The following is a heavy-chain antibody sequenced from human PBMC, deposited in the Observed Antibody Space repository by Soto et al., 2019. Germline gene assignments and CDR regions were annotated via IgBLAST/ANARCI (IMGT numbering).Heavy chain of an antibody. J-gene: IGHJ6*03. CDR1: GYTFTIYY. D-gene: IGHD3-16*02. CDR2: INPSGGST. Sequence: ASVKVSCKSSGYTFTIYYIHWVRQAPGQGLEWMGIINPSGGSTSYAQKFQGRVTMTRDMSTSTVYMELSSLRSEDTAVYYCARDYDYIWGSYRMAYYMDVWGKGTTVTVSS. CDR3: ARDYDYIWGSYRMAYYMDV. V-gene: IGHV1-46*03.